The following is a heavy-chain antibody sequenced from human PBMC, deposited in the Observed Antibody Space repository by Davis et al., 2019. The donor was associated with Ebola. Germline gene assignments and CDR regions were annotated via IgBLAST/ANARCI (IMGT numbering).Heavy chain of an antibody. V-gene: IGHV3-49*04. J-gene: IGHJ6*04. Sequence: GESLKISCPASGFTFGDYAMSWVRQAPGKGLEWVGFIRSHPYGGTTEYAASLGGRFTISRDDSKSIVYLQMNSLRAEDTAVYYCAKSGLSFGVVKYHYGMDVWGKGTTVTASS. CDR2: IRSHPYGGTT. CDR3: AKSGLSFGVVKYHYGMDV. D-gene: IGHD3-3*01. CDR1: GFTFGDYA.